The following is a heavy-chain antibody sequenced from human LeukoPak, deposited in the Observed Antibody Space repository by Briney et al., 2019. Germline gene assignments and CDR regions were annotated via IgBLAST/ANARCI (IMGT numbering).Heavy chain of an antibody. CDR1: GGSISSSSYY. Sequence: SETLSLTCTVSGGSISSSSYYWGWIRQPPGKGLEWIGSIYYSGNTYYNPSLKTRVTISVDTSTNQFSLKLRSVAAADTAVYYCVRESACTTSSCFDFDNWGQGTLVTVSS. CDR3: VRESACTTSSCFDFDN. CDR2: IYYSGNT. J-gene: IGHJ4*02. D-gene: IGHD2-2*01. V-gene: IGHV4-39*07.